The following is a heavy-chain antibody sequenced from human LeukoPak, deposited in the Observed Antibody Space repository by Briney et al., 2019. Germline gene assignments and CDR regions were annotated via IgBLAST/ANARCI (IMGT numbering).Heavy chain of an antibody. CDR1: GYTFTSYG. Sequence: GASVKVSCKASGYTFTSYGISWVRQAPGQGLEWMGWISAYNGNTNYAQKLQGRVTMTTDTSTSTAYMELRSLRSDDTAVYYCARDEPGIAAAGIIYYYGMDVWGQGTTVTVSS. CDR3: ARDEPGIAAAGIIYYYGMDV. V-gene: IGHV1-18*01. CDR2: ISAYNGNT. J-gene: IGHJ6*02. D-gene: IGHD6-13*01.